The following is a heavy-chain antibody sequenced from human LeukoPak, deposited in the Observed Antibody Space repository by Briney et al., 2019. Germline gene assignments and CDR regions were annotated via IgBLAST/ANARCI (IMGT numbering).Heavy chain of an antibody. Sequence: GGSLRLSCATSGFTFSSYAMSWVRQAPGKGLEWVSGVSGGGGSTYYADSEKGRFTISRDNSKNTLYLQMNSLRAEDTAVYYCAKGSGQIQLWSNFDSWGQGTLVTVSS. J-gene: IGHJ4*02. CDR3: AKGSGQIQLWSNFDS. D-gene: IGHD5-18*01. V-gene: IGHV3-23*01. CDR1: GFTFSSYA. CDR2: VSGGGGST.